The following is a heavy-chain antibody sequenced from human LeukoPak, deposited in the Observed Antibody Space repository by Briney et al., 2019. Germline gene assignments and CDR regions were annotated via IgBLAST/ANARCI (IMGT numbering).Heavy chain of an antibody. CDR1: GGTFSSYA. J-gene: IGHJ5*02. V-gene: IGHV1-69*06. D-gene: IGHD2-15*01. CDR2: IIPIFGTA. Sequence: ASVKVSCKASGGTFSSYAISWVRQAPGQGLEWMGGIIPIFGTANYAQKFQGRVTITADKSTSTAYMELSSLRSEDTAVYYCARVPSYGGSCPPCPWGQGTLVTVSS. CDR3: ARVPSYGGSCPPCP.